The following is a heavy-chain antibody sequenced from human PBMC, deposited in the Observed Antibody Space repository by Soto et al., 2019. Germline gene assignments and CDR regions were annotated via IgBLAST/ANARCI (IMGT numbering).Heavy chain of an antibody. CDR1: GGTFTSYA. Sequence: SVKVSCKSSGGTFTSYAFSWVRQAPGQGLEWMGGLILILGTANYAQKFQGRVTITADETTNTVYMEVTGLRSEDTAVYFCASGYYDSTGYSIDHWGQGTQVTVSS. D-gene: IGHD3-22*01. J-gene: IGHJ4*02. CDR3: ASGYYDSTGYSIDH. V-gene: IGHV1-69*13. CDR2: LILILGTA.